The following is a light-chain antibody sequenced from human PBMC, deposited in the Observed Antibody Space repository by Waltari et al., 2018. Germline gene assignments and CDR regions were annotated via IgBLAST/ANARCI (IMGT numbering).Light chain of an antibody. CDR1: ESISSY. CDR2: AAS. J-gene: IGKJ2*01. CDR3: QQSYSTPQT. V-gene: IGKV1-39*01. Sequence: DIQMTQSPSSLSASVGDRVTITCRASESISSYLNWYKQNPGKAPKLLIYAASSLQSGVPSRFSGSGSGTDFTLTISSLQPEDFATYYCQQSYSTPQTFGQGTKLEIK.